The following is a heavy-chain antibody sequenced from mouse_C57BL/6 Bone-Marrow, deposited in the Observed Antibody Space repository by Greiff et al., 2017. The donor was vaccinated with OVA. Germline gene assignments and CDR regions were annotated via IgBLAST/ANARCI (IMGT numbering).Heavy chain of an antibody. Sequence: VQLQQSGPELVKPGASVKISCKASGYSFTGYYMNWVKQSPEKSLEWIGEINPSTGGTTYNQKFKAKATLTVDKSSSTAYMQLKGLTSCDSAVYYCSSSGRFAYWCQGTLVTVSA. V-gene: IGHV1-42*01. CDR1: GYSFTGYY. D-gene: IGHD3-1*01. CDR3: SSSGRFAY. CDR2: INPSTGGT. J-gene: IGHJ3*01.